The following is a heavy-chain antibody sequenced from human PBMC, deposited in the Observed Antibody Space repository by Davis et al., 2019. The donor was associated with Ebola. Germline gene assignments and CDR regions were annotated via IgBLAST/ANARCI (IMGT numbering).Heavy chain of an antibody. CDR2: ISYDGSNK. D-gene: IGHD2-21*02. J-gene: IGHJ2*01. CDR1: GFTFSSYG. Sequence: GESLKISCAASGFTFSSYGMHWVRQAPGKGLEWVAVISYDGSNKYYADSVKGRFTISRDNSKNTLYLQMNSLRAEDTAVYYCARDSEVTAIGLYWYFDLWGRGTLVTVSS. V-gene: IGHV3-30*19. CDR3: ARDSEVTAIGLYWYFDL.